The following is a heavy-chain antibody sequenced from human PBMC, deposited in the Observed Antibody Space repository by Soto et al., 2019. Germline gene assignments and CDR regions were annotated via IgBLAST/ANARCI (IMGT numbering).Heavy chain of an antibody. CDR1: GGSISSYH. D-gene: IGHD3-3*01. J-gene: IGHJ6*02. V-gene: IGHV4-59*01. Sequence: SETLSLTCTVSGGSISSYHWSWIRQPPGKGLEWIGYIYYSGSTNYNPSLKSRVTISVDTSKNQFSLKLSSVTAADTAVYYCARGGTIFGVVSPYYYGMDVWGQGTTVTVSS. CDR3: ARGGTIFGVVSPYYYGMDV. CDR2: IYYSGST.